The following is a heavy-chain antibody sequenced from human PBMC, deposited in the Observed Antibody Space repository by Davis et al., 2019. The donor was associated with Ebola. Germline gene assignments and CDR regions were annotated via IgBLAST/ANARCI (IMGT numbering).Heavy chain of an antibody. J-gene: IGHJ6*02. CDR2: FDPEDGET. Sequence: ASVKVSCKVSGYTLTELSIHWVRQAPGKGLEWMGTFDPEDGETISAQKFQGRVTMTEDTSTDTAYMELSRLRSDDTAVYYCAREPGALEWLWTYYYGMDVWGQGTTVTVSS. CDR3: AREPGALEWLWTYYYGMDV. V-gene: IGHV1-24*01. D-gene: IGHD3-3*01. CDR1: GYTLTELS.